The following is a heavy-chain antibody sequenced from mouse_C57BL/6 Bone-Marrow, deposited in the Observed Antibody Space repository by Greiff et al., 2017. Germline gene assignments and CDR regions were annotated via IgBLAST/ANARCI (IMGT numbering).Heavy chain of an antibody. CDR2: IPPSDSDT. CDR1: GYTFTSYW. Sequence: QVQLQQPGAELVKPGASVKVSCKASGYTFTSYWMHWVKQRPGQGLEWIGRIPPSDSDTNYNQKFKGKATLTVDKSSSTAYMQLSSLTSEDSAVYYCASSMVTTRAFDYWGQGTTLTVSS. V-gene: IGHV1-74*01. D-gene: IGHD2-2*01. CDR3: ASSMVTTRAFDY. J-gene: IGHJ2*01.